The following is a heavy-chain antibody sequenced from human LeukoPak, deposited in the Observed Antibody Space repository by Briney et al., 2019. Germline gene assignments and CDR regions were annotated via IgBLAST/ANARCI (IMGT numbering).Heavy chain of an antibody. V-gene: IGHV1-18*01. CDR3: ARGRRDILTGAYNWFDP. Sequence: WASVKVSCKASGYTFTSYGISWVRQAPGQGLEWMGWISAYNGNTNYAQKLQGRVTMTRNTSISTAYMELSSLRSEDTAVYYCARGRRDILTGAYNWFDPWGQGTLVTVSS. D-gene: IGHD3-9*01. J-gene: IGHJ5*02. CDR2: ISAYNGNT. CDR1: GYTFTSYG.